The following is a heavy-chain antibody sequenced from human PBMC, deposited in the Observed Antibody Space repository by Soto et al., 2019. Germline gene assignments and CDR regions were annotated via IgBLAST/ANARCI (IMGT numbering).Heavy chain of an antibody. J-gene: IGHJ6*02. Sequence: QVQLVESGGGVVQPGRSLRLSCAASGFTFSSYGMHWVRQAPGKGLEWVAVISYDGSNKYYADSVKGRFTISRDNSKNTLYLQMNSLRAEDTAVYYCAKSATAAVDDGIDVWGQGTTVTVSS. CDR1: GFTFSSYG. V-gene: IGHV3-30*18. CDR2: ISYDGSNK. D-gene: IGHD6-13*01. CDR3: AKSATAAVDDGIDV.